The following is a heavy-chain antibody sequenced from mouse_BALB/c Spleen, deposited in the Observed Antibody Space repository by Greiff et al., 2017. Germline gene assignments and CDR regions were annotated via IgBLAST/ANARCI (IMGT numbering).Heavy chain of an antibody. CDR2: IDPETGGT. Sequence: VQLVESGAELVRPGASVTLSCKASGYTFTDYEMHWVKQTPVHGLEWIGAIDPETGGTAYNQKFKGKATLTADKSSSTAYMELRSLTSEDSAVYYCTRGLALDYWGQGTTLTVSS. V-gene: IGHV1-15*01. J-gene: IGHJ2*01. CDR1: GYTFTDYE. CDR3: TRGLALDY.